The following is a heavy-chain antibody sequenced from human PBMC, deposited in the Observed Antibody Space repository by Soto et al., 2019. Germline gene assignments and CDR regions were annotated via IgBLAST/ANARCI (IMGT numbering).Heavy chain of an antibody. CDR1: GGSISSSSYY. V-gene: IGHV4-39*01. J-gene: IGHJ5*02. Sequence: SETPSLTCTVSGGSISSSSYYWGWIRHPPGKGLEWIASIYYSGSTYYNPSLKSRVTISVDTSKNQFSLKLSSVTAADTAVYYCARHGITMVRGVVITAGWFDPWGQGTLVTVSS. CDR2: IYYSGST. D-gene: IGHD3-10*01. CDR3: ARHGITMVRGVVITAGWFDP.